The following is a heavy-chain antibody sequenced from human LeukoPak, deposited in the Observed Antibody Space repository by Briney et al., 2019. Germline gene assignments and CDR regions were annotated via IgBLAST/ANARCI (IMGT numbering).Heavy chain of an antibody. D-gene: IGHD3-16*02. V-gene: IGHV4-61*02. CDR1: GGSISSGSYY. J-gene: IGHJ4*02. Sequence: SETLSLTCTVSGGSISSGSYYWSWIRQPAGKGLEWIGRIYTSGSTNYNPSLKSRVTISVDTSKNQFSLKLSSVTAADTAVYYCARTNDYVWGSYRYTGGFDYWGQGTLVTVSS. CDR3: ARTNDYVWGSYRYTGGFDY. CDR2: IYTSGST.